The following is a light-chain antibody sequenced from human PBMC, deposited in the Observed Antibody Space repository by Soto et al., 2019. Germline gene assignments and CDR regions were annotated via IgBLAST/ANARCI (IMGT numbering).Light chain of an antibody. CDR3: QQYNNCPRT. V-gene: IGKV3-15*01. CDR1: QSVSSN. CDR2: GAS. Sequence: EIVMTQSAATLSVSPGERATLSCRASQSVSSNLAWYQQKPGQAPRLLIYGASTRATGIPARFSGSGSWTEFAPTISSPQSEDFAVYYCQQYNNCPRTFGQGTKVEIK. J-gene: IGKJ1*01.